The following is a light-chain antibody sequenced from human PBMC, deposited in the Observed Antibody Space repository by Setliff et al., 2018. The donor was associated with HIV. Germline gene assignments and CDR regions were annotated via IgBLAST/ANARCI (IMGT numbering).Light chain of an antibody. CDR3: CSNTGSNTFV. J-gene: IGLJ1*01. CDR1: SGDVGRYNL. CDR2: QAS. V-gene: IGLV2-23*01. Sequence: QSALTQPASVSGSPGQSITISCTGTSGDVGRYNLVSWYQQQPGKPPKLMIYQASKRPSGVSNRFSGSKSGNTASLTISGLQAEDEADYYCCSNTGSNTFVFGNGTKVTV.